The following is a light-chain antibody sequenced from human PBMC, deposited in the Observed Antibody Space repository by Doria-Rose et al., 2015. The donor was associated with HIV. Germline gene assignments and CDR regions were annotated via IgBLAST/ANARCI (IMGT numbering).Light chain of an antibody. Sequence: EIVLTQSPGTLSLSPGERATLSCRASQSFSSTYLAWYQQNPGQAPSLLIYDGSTRATGVPDRFSASGSGTDFTLTINGLEPEDFALYYCHQYGTSWTFGQGTKVEI. CDR3: HQYGTSWT. CDR2: DGS. V-gene: IGKV3-20*01. J-gene: IGKJ1*01. CDR1: QSFSSTY.